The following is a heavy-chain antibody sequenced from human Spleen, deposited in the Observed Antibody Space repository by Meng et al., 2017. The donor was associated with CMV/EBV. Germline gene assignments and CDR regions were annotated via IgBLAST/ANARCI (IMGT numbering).Heavy chain of an antibody. V-gene: IGHV1-69*05. D-gene: IGHD2-2*01. Sequence: SVKVSCKASGGTFSSYAISWVRQAPGQGLEWMGGIIPIFGTANYAQKFQGRVTITTDESTSTAYMELSSLRSEDTAVYYCASGVVPAAMGRGYYGMDVWGQGTTVTVSS. J-gene: IGHJ6*02. CDR1: GGTFSSYA. CDR3: ASGVVPAAMGRGYYGMDV. CDR2: IIPIFGTA.